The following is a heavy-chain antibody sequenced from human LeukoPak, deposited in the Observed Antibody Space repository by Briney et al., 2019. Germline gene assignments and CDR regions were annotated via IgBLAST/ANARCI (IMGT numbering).Heavy chain of an antibody. CDR1: GFTFTNYA. D-gene: IGHD6-13*01. Sequence: PGKSLRLSCAASGFTFTNYAMHWVRHAPGNGLEWVAVISNDGNNEFYADSVKGRFTISRDSSKNTLYLQLGSLRAEDTALYYCTRVLYSSTWSPYSWGQGTLVTVSS. V-gene: IGHV3-30*04. CDR2: ISNDGNNE. CDR3: TRVLYSSTWSPYS. J-gene: IGHJ5*02.